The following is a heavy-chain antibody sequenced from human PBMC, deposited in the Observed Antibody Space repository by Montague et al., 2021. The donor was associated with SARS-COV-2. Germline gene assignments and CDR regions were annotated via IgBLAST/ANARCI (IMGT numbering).Heavy chain of an antibody. CDR2: INIDGSRT. CDR1: GFTFSRYW. V-gene: IGHV3-74*03. CDR3: TRSGDGVYYGVDV. D-gene: IGHD2-21*02. Sequence: SLRLSCAASGFTFSRYWMHWVRQVPGKGLLWVSRINIDGSRTTYADSVKGRFTISRDNAKNTLFLRMNGLRADDTAVYYCTRSGDGVYYGVDVWGQGTTVTVSS. J-gene: IGHJ6*02.